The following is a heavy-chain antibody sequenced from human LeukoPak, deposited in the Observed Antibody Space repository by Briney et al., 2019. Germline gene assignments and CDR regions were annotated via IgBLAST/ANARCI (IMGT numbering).Heavy chain of an antibody. CDR1: GFTFSSYA. CDR3: AKATVTMYYFDY. Sequence: GGSLRLSCAASGFTFSSYAMSWVRQAPGKGLEWVSAISGSGGSTYYADSVKGRFTISRDNAKNSLFLQMNSLRAEDTALYYCAKATVTMYYFDYWGQGILVTVSS. D-gene: IGHD4-17*01. J-gene: IGHJ4*02. V-gene: IGHV3-23*01. CDR2: ISGSGGST.